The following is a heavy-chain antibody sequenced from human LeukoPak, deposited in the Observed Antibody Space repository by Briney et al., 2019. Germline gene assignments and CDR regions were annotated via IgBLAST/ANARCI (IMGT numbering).Heavy chain of an antibody. CDR1: GCTFTSYG. CDR3: ARLYSSGWYYGTEDY. Sequence: ASVKVSCKASGCTFTSYGISWVRQAPGQGLEWMGWISAYNGNTNYAQKLQGRVTMTTDTSTSTAYMELRSLRSDDTAVYYCARLYSSGWYYGTEDYWGQGTLVTASS. CDR2: ISAYNGNT. J-gene: IGHJ4*02. V-gene: IGHV1-18*01. D-gene: IGHD6-19*01.